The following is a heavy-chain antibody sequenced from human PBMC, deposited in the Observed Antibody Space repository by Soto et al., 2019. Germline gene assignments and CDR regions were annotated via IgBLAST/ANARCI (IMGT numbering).Heavy chain of an antibody. CDR2: IYYSGST. J-gene: IGHJ5*02. CDR3: AREVEQQPEDFWFDP. CDR1: GGSISSYY. Sequence: SETLSLTCTVSGGSISSYYWSWIRQPPGKGLEWIGYIYYSGSTNYNPSLKSRVTIPVDTSKNQFSLKLSSVTAADTAVYYCAREVEQQPEDFWFDPWGQGTLVTVSS. D-gene: IGHD6-13*01. V-gene: IGHV4-59*01.